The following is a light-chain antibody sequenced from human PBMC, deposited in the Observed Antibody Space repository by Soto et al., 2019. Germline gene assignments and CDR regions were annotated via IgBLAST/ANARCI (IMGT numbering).Light chain of an antibody. CDR1: QSLXSRY. CDR3: QQYSNLTLT. CDR2: GAS. Sequence: GMTQSACALPLSPAVRVTLSCRASQSLXSRYLAGYQQKPGQAPRPLXYGASRRATGIPDRLSGSASGTDVTLPSSRLEPEDLAVYFCQQYSNLTLTFGQGTRLEIK. J-gene: IGKJ5*01. V-gene: IGKV3-20*01.